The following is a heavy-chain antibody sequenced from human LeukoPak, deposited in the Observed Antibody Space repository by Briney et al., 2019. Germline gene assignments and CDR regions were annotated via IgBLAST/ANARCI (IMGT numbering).Heavy chain of an antibody. V-gene: IGHV3-48*01. CDR1: GFTFSSYS. D-gene: IGHD3-3*01. Sequence: GGSLRLSCAASGFTFSSYSMNWVRQAPGKGLEWVSYISSSSSTIYYADSVKGRFTISRDNAKNSLYLQMNSLRAEDTAVYYCARVQLNYDFWSGYPNDAFDIWGQGTMVTVSS. J-gene: IGHJ3*02. CDR3: ARVQLNYDFWSGYPNDAFDI. CDR2: ISSSSSTI.